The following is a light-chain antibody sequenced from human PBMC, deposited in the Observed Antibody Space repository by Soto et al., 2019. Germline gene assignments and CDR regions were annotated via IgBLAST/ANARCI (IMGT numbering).Light chain of an antibody. CDR2: KAS. CDR3: QQYNSIRT. V-gene: IGKV1-5*03. J-gene: IGKJ1*01. CDR1: QSISSW. Sequence: DIQMTQSPSTLSASVGDRVTITCRASQSISSWLAWYQQKPGKAPKLLIYKASSLESGVPSRFSGSGSGTEFTLTISSLQPDDFATYYCQQYNSIRTFGQGTRWIS.